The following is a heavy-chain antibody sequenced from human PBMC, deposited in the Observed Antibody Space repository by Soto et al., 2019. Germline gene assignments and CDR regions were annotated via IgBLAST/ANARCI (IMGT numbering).Heavy chain of an antibody. CDR1: GYMFATSS. J-gene: IGHJ6*02. V-gene: IGHV1-3*01. CDR3: ARNLGTTPYYYFAMDV. CDR2: VNGVNGNT. D-gene: IGHD7-27*01. Sequence: QVQLVQTGAEMRKPGASVNISCKTSGYMFATSSLHWVRQTPGRRLEWMGWVNGVNGNTKYSQKFQGRVTITRDTSASTAYMELTSHRSEDTAVYYCARNLGTTPYYYFAMDVWGRGTTVTVSS.